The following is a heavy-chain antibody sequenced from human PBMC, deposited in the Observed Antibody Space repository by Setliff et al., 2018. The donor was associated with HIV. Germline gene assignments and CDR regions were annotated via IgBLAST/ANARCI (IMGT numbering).Heavy chain of an antibody. V-gene: IGHV1-24*01. CDR1: AYTLSELS. CDR2: FDPEDGET. J-gene: IGHJ3*02. CDR3: ATDAFHDFSTGPTPGAFDI. Sequence: ASVKVSCKVSAYTLSELSMHWVRQAPGEGLEWMGGFDPEDGETIYAEKFQGRVTMTEDTTTETAYMELSSLRSEDTAVYYCATDAFHDFSTGPTPGAFDIWGQGTVVTVSS. D-gene: IGHD3-3*01.